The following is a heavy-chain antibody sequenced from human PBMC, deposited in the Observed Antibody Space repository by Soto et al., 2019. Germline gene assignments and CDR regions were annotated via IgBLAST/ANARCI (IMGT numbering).Heavy chain of an antibody. V-gene: IGHV3-30*18. Sequence: QVQLVESGGGVVQPGRSLRLSCAASGFTISTYGIHWVRQAPGKGLEWVAVISSDGSNKYYVDSVKGRFTISRDNSKNTVYRHMNSLRPEDTAVYYCTKQGLPHHNWFDPWGQGTLVTVSS. CDR3: TKQGLPHHNWFDP. D-gene: IGHD2-15*01. CDR1: GFTISTYG. J-gene: IGHJ5*02. CDR2: ISSDGSNK.